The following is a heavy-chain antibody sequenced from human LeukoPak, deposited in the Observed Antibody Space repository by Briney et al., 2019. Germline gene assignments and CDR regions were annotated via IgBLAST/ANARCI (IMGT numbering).Heavy chain of an antibody. CDR1: GYTFTSYD. V-gene: IGHV1-8*01. CDR3: ATAPYCSSTSCHYYYYYYMDV. Sequence: ASVKVSCKASGYTFTSYDINWVRQATGQGLEWMGWMNPNSGNTGYAQKFQGRVTMTRDTSISTAYMELSRLRSDDTAVYYCATAPYCSSTSCHYYYYYYMDVWGKGTTVTVSS. CDR2: MNPNSGNT. D-gene: IGHD2-2*01. J-gene: IGHJ6*03.